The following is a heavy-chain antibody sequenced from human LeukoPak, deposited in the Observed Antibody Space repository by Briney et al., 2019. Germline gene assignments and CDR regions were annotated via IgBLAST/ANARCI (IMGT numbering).Heavy chain of an antibody. CDR1: GGSISSSSYY. V-gene: IGHV4-39*01. CDR2: IYYSGST. CDR3: ARLIIAAATPPYNNWFDP. J-gene: IGHJ5*02. D-gene: IGHD6-13*01. Sequence: SETLSLTCTVSGGSISSSSYYWGWIRQPPGKGLEWIGSIYYSGSTYYNPSLKSRVTISVDTSKNQFSLKLSSVTAADTAVYYCARLIIAAATPPYNNWFDPWGQGTLVTVSS.